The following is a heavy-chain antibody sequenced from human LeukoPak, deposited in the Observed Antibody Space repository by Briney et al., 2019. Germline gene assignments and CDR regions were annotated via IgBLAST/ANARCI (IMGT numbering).Heavy chain of an antibody. CDR3: ARAYSGFESFDY. V-gene: IGHV1-2*02. J-gene: IGHJ4*02. D-gene: IGHD5-12*01. Sequence: GASVKVSCKASEYTFTGYYIHWVRQAPGQGLEWLGWINPNSGGTNYAQKSQGRVTMSRDTSINTAYTELSSLTSDDTALYYCARAYSGFESFDYWGQGTLVTVSS. CDR2: INPNSGGT. CDR1: EYTFTGYY.